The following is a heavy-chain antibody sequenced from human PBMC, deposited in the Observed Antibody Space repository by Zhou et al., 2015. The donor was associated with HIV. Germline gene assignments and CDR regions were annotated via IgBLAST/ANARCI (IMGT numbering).Heavy chain of an antibody. V-gene: IGHV1-69*04. J-gene: IGHJ3*01. CDR2: ITPMFDME. CDR1: GGTFSGSD. D-gene: IGHD4/OR15-4a*01. Sequence: LVQSGTEVRKPGSSVNVSCKASGGTFSGSDISWVRQAPGQGLEWMGSITPMFDMETYAEKFRARLNITVDRHTSAAYMELSSLTSEDTAVYFCARGNMNHDYGLDLWGQGTKVIVS. CDR3: ARGNMNHDYGLDL.